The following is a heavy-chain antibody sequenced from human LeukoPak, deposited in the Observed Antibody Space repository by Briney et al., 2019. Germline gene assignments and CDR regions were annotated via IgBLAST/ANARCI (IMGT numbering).Heavy chain of an antibody. D-gene: IGHD3-10*01. CDR2: IIPIFGTA. CDR1: GGTFSSYA. CDR3: ARTKYYYGSGPSDY. Sequence: SVKVSCKASGGTFSSYAISWVRQAPGQGLEWMGGIIPIFGTANYAQKFQGRVTITADESTSTAYMELSSLRSEDAAVYYCARTKYYYGSGPSDYWGQGTLVTVSS. V-gene: IGHV1-69*13. J-gene: IGHJ4*02.